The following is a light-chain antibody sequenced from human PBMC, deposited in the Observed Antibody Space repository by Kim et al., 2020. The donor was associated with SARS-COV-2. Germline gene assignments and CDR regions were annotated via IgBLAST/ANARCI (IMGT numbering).Light chain of an antibody. CDR1: RSDVGGYNC. V-gene: IGLV2-8*01. CDR2: GVT. Sequence: QSVTISCAGTRSDVGGYNCDYWYQLHPGKAPKLMIFGVTKRPSGVPDRFSGSKSGNTASLTVSGLQTEDEADYYCSSYAGNNTLIFGGGTQLTVL. CDR3: SSYAGNNTLI. J-gene: IGLJ2*01.